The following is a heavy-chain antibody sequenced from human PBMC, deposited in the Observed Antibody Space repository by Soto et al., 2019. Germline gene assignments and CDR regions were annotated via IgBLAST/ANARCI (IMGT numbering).Heavy chain of an antibody. Sequence: PSETLSLTCTVSGGSISSYYWSWIRQPPGKGLEWIGYIYYSGSTNYNPSLKSRVTISVDTSKNQFSLKLSSVTAADTAVYYCARDRAPYRDGMDVWGQGTTVTVSS. V-gene: IGHV4-59*01. D-gene: IGHD2-2*02. CDR1: GGSISSYY. J-gene: IGHJ6*02. CDR2: IYYSGST. CDR3: ARDRAPYRDGMDV.